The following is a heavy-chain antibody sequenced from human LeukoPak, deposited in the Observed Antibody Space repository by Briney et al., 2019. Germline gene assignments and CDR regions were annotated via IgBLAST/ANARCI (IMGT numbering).Heavy chain of an antibody. CDR2: ISSDGNDK. CDR3: TTKVIRGNSGDDYDD. CDR1: GVTFSSYG. D-gene: IGHD5-12*01. Sequence: GGSLSLSCAASGVTFSSYGMHWVRQAPGKGLEWVALISSDGNDKLYGDSVKGRFTISSDDSKSTLYPQMNSLRAEDTAVYYCTTKVIRGNSGDDYDDWGQGTLVTVSS. V-gene: IGHV3-30*03. J-gene: IGHJ4*02.